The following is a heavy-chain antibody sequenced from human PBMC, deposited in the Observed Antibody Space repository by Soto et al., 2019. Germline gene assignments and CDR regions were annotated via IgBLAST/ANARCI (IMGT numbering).Heavy chain of an antibody. CDR3: AREERLRWPPYFDY. V-gene: IGHV4-30-4*01. D-gene: IGHD4-17*01. J-gene: IGHJ4*01. CDR2: IYYSGST. Sequence: SETLSLTCTVSGGSISSGDYYWSWIRQPPGKGLEWIGYIYYSGSTYYNPSLKSRVTISVDTSKNQFSLKLSSVTAADTAVYYCAREERLRWPPYFDYWGQGTLVTVS. CDR1: GGSISSGDYY.